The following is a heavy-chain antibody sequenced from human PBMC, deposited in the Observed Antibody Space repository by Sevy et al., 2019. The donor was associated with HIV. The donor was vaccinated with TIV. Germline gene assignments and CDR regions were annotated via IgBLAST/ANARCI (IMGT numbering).Heavy chain of an antibody. V-gene: IGHV3-43*01. Sequence: GGSLRLSCAGXGFAFEDYTMHWVRQAPGRGLEWVSLISWDGGSTHYSDSVKGRFTIARDNSKNSLYLQMNSLRRDDSGKYYCXKDFGMEMPXHYFDSWGQGTLVTVSS. CDR2: ISWDGGST. J-gene: IGHJ4*02. CDR1: GFAFEDYT. CDR3: XKDFGMEMPXHYFDS. D-gene: IGHD3-10*01.